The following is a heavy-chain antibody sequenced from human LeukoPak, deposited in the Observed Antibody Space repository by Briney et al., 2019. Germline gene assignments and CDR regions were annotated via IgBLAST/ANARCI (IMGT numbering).Heavy chain of an antibody. CDR3: ARGRLSLITARANFFDY. J-gene: IGHJ4*02. V-gene: IGHV1-8*03. CDR2: MNPNTGTT. CDR1: GYTFTSYG. Sequence: ASVKVSCKASGYTFTSYGISWVRQAPGQGLEWMGWMNPNTGTTGYAEKFQGRVTFSRDTSKTTAYMEVSSLRSDDTAVYYCARGRLSLITARANFFDYWGQGTRATVSS. D-gene: IGHD3-16*01.